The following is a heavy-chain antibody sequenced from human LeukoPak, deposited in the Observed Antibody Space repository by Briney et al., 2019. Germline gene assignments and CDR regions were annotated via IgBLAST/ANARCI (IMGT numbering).Heavy chain of an antibody. CDR3: ARVPYGNYHYYYIDV. J-gene: IGHJ6*03. Sequence: PGGSLRLSCAASGFTVGTNYMSWVRQAPGKGLEWVSLIYSGSSTYYANSVKGRFTISRDNSKNTVYLQMNSLTAEDTAVYYCARVPYGNYHYYYIDVWGKGTTVTVPS. D-gene: IGHD3-10*01. CDR1: GFTVGTNY. V-gene: IGHV3-53*01. CDR2: IYSGSST.